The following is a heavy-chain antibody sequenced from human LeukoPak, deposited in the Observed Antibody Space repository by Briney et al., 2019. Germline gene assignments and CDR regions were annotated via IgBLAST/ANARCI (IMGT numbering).Heavy chain of an antibody. CDR1: GGSISSYY. Sequence: PSETLSLTCTVSGGSISSYYWSWIRQPAGKGLEWIGRIYTSGSTNYNPSLKSRVTMSVDTSKNQFSLKLSSVTAADTAVYYCGRDSGYQLLGYDAFDIWGQGKRVTVSS. V-gene: IGHV4-4*07. J-gene: IGHJ3*02. CDR2: IYTSGST. D-gene: IGHD2-2*01. CDR3: GRDSGYQLLGYDAFDI.